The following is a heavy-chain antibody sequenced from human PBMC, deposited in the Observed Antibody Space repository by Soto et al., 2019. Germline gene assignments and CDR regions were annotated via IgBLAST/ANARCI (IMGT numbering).Heavy chain of an antibody. CDR1: GGSISSGGYY. J-gene: IGHJ4*02. V-gene: IGHV4-31*03. D-gene: IGHD1-7*01. Sequence: SETLSLTCTVSGGSISSGGYYWNWIRQHPGKGLEWIGNIFYRGSPSYNPSLKGRVNISLDTSQNQFSLKLTSVSAADTAVYYCARGTSSDYWGQGALVTVSS. CDR3: ARGTSSDY. CDR2: IFYRGSP.